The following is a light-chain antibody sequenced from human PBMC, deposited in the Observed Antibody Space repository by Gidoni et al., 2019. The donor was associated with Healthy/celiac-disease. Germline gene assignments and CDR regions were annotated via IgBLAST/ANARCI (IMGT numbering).Light chain of an antibody. J-gene: IGKJ5*01. CDR2: VAS. V-gene: IGKV3-20*01. CDR3: QQYGSSSIT. CDR1: QSAISSY. Sequence: EIVLTQSPGTLSLSPGERATLSCRASQSAISSYLAWYQQKHGQAPRLLIYVASSRATGIPYRFSVSGSVTDFTLTISSLEPEDFAVYYCQQYGSSSITFGQXTRLEIK.